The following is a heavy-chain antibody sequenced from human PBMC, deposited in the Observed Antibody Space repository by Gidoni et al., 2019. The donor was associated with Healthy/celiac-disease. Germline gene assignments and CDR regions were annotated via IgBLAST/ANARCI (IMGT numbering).Heavy chain of an antibody. CDR3: ARDGWFGELLVVDY. V-gene: IGHV4-38-2*02. D-gene: IGHD3-10*01. CDR1: GYSISSGYY. J-gene: IGHJ4*02. CDR2: IYHSGST. Sequence: QVQLQESGPGLVKPSETLSLTCTVSGYSISSGYYWGWIRQPPGKGLEWIGSIYHSGSTYYNPSLKSRVTISVDTSKNQFSLKLSSVTAADTAVYYCARDGWFGELLVVDYWGQGTLVTVSS.